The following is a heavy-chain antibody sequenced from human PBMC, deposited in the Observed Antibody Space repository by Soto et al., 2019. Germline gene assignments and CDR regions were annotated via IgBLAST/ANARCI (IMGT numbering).Heavy chain of an antibody. D-gene: IGHD3-10*01. CDR2: ISVYNGNK. J-gene: IGHJ6*02. CDR1: GYTFNNYC. CDR3: ARVAITLIRGLKVDFYSMDA. Sequence: ASVKVSCKASGYTFNNYCITWVRQAPGQELEWLGWISVYNGNKNYAKKVQGRVSMTADTSTSTAHMELRSLQSDDTAVYFCARVAITLIRGLKVDFYSMDAWGQGTTVTVSS. V-gene: IGHV1-18*01.